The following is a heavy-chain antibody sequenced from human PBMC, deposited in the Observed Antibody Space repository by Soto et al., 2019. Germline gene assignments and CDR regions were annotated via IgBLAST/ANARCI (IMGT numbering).Heavy chain of an antibody. CDR1: GFTFSSYA. V-gene: IGHV3-23*01. J-gene: IGHJ4*02. CDR2: ISGSGGST. CDR3: AKVGGSKQLGAYYFDY. D-gene: IGHD6-6*01. Sequence: GGSLRLSCAASGFTFSSYAMSWVRQAPGKGLEWVSAISGSGGSTYHADSVKGRFTISRDNSKNTLYLQMNSLRAEDTAVYYCAKVGGSKQLGAYYFDYWGQGTLVTVSS.